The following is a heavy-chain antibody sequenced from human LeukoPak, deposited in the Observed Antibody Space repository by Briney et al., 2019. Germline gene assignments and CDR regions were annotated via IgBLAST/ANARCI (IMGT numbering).Heavy chain of an antibody. CDR2: ISGSGGST. CDR3: GRGMRDYYGLDY. D-gene: IGHD3-10*01. CDR1: GFTFSSCA. J-gene: IGHJ4*02. V-gene: IGHV3-23*01. Sequence: GGSLRLSCAASGFTFSSCAMSWVRQAPGKGLEWVSAISGSGGSTNYADSVKGRFTISRDNAKNTLYLQMKRLTVEDTAVYYCGRGMRDYYGLDYWGQGILVTVSS.